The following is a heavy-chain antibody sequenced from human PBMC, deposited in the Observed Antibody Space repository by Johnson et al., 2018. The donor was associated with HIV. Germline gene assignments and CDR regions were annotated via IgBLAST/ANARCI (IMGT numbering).Heavy chain of an antibody. CDR2: IYSGGLT. CDR3: QKHNFGNYVSRALDI. V-gene: IGHV3-66*02. D-gene: IGHD4-17*01. J-gene: IGHJ3*02. CDR1: GFTFSDHY. Sequence: VQLVESGGGLVQPGGSLRLSCAASGFTFSDHYMDWVRQAPGKGLEWVSVIYSGGLTYYAQSVKGRFTISRDNSKNTLYLQMNSLRGDDTAIYYCQKHNFGNYVSRALDIWGQGTMVTVSS.